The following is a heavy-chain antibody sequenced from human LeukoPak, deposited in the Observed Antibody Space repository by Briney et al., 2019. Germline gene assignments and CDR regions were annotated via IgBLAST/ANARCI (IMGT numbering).Heavy chain of an antibody. V-gene: IGHV1-18*01. CDR2: ISAYNGNT. Sequence: GASVKVSCKASGYTFTSYGISWVRQAPGQGLEWMGWISAYNGNTNYARKFQGRVTITADKSTSTAYMELSSLRSEDTAVYYCARSQEGGTRSKFDYWGQGTLVTVSS. J-gene: IGHJ4*02. CDR1: GYTFTSYG. CDR3: ARSQEGGTRSKFDY. D-gene: IGHD2-2*01.